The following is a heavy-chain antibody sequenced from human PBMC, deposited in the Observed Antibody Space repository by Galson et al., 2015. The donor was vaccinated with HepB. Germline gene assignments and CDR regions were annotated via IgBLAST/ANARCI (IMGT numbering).Heavy chain of an antibody. Sequence: SLRLSCAASGFTFDDYAMHWVRHAPGKGLEWVSGINWNSGSMGYADSVKGRFTISRDNAKNSLYLQMNSLRAEDTALYYCAKVGQLSSYYFDYWGQGTLVTVSS. V-gene: IGHV3-9*01. CDR2: INWNSGSM. D-gene: IGHD5-18*01. CDR3: AKVGQLSSYYFDY. CDR1: GFTFDDYA. J-gene: IGHJ4*02.